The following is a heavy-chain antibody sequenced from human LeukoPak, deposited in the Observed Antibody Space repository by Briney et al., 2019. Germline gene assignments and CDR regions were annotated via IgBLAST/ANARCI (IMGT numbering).Heavy chain of an antibody. Sequence: ASVKVPCKASGYSFTRYDISWVRQAPGQGLEWMGWISTYSGNTNYAQRLHGRVTMTTDTSMTTAYMELRNLRSDDTAVYYCARDAYNSRYFDYWGQGTLVTVSS. CDR2: ISTYSGNT. CDR3: ARDAYNSRYFDY. V-gene: IGHV1-18*04. CDR1: GYSFTRYD. D-gene: IGHD5-24*01. J-gene: IGHJ4*02.